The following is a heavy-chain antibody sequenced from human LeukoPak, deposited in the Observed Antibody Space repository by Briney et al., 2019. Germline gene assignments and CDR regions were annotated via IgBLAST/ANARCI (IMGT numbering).Heavy chain of an antibody. CDR1: GFTFSSYA. J-gene: IGHJ4*02. Sequence: PGGSLRLSCAVSGFTFSSYAMSWVRQAPGKGLEWVSGISGSGGSTYYADSVKGRFTISRDNSKNTLYLQMNSLRAEDTVVYYCAKEFSYYFDYWGQGTLVTVSS. D-gene: IGHD3-3*01. V-gene: IGHV3-23*01. CDR2: ISGSGGST. CDR3: AKEFSYYFDY.